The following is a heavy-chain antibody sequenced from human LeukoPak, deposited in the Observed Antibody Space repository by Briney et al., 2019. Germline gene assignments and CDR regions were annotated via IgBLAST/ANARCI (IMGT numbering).Heavy chain of an antibody. D-gene: IGHD2-21*02. CDR1: GFTFSSYA. CDR2: ISGSGGST. Sequence: PGGSLRLSCAASGFTFSSYAMSWVRQAPGKGLEWVSAISGSGGSTYYADSVKGRFTISRDNSKNTLYLQMNSLRAEDTAVYYYAKDRVAYCGGDCSTALDAFDIWGQGTMVTVSS. V-gene: IGHV3-23*01. CDR3: AKDRVAYCGGDCSTALDAFDI. J-gene: IGHJ3*02.